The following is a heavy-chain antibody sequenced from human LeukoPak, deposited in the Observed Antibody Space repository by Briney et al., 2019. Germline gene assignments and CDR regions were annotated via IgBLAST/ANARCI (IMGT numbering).Heavy chain of an antibody. Sequence: SETLSLTCAVYGGSFSGYYWSWIRQPPGKGLEWIGEINHSGSTNYNPSLKSRVTISVDTSKNQFSLKLSSVTAADTAVYYCSRGRVIVVVTAFDIWGQGTMVTVSS. J-gene: IGHJ3*02. CDR2: INHSGST. V-gene: IGHV4-34*01. D-gene: IGHD3-22*01. CDR1: GGSFSGYY. CDR3: SRGRVIVVVTAFDI.